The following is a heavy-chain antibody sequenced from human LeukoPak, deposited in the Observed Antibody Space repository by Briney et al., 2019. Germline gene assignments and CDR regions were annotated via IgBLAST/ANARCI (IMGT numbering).Heavy chain of an antibody. Sequence: PDRSLRLSCAASGFTFDDYAMHWVRQAPGKGLEWVSGISWNSGSTYYADSVKGRFTISRDNSKNSLYLQMNSLRTEDTALYYCAKDGQPLLSEGPDYWGQGTLVTVSS. CDR3: AKDGQPLLSEGPDY. J-gene: IGHJ4*02. CDR1: GFTFDDYA. D-gene: IGHD2-21*02. V-gene: IGHV3-9*01. CDR2: ISWNSGST.